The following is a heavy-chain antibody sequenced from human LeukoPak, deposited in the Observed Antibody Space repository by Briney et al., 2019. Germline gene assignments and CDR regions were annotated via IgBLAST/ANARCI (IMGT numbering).Heavy chain of an antibody. Sequence: DGSRQHYADFLVGRFTISRDNSKNTVSLQMSSLRTEDTAVYFCAREQGGSGWSGFDYWGQGTLVTVSS. J-gene: IGHJ4*02. CDR2: DGSRQ. D-gene: IGHD6-19*01. V-gene: IGHV3-30*15. CDR3: AREQGGSGWSGFDY.